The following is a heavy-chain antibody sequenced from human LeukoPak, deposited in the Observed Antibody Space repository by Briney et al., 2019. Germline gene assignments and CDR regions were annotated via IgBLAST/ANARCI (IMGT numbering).Heavy chain of an antibody. J-gene: IGHJ6*02. CDR3: ARASHGGKDYYYYGMDV. CDR2: INHSGST. D-gene: IGHD4-23*01. Sequence: SETLSLTCAVYGGSFSGYYWSWIRQPPGEGLEWIGEINHSGSTNYNPSLKSRVTISVDTSKNQFSLKLSSVTAADTAVYYCARASHGGKDYYYYGMDVWGQGTTVTVSS. CDR1: GGSFSGYY. V-gene: IGHV4-34*01.